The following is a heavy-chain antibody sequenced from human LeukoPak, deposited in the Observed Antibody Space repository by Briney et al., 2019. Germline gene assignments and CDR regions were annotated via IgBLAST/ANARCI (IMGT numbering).Heavy chain of an antibody. J-gene: IGHJ4*02. CDR1: VFTFSRYW. V-gene: IGHV3-7*02. CDR3: ATSITMFDY. CDR2: IKEDGTVK. Sequence: GGSLRLSCAASVFTFSRYWMSWVRQAPGKGLEWVANIKEDGTVKYYVESVKDRFAISRDNAKNSLYLQMNSLRAEDTAVYYCATSITMFDYWGQGTLVTVSS. D-gene: IGHD3-10*01.